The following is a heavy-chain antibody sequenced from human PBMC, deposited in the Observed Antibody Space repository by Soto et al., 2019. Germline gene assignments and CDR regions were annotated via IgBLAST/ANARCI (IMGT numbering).Heavy chain of an antibody. CDR3: ARGSSSSWYNWLDP. J-gene: IGHJ5*02. D-gene: IGHD6-13*01. V-gene: IGHV4-34*01. Sequence: SETLSLTCAVYGGSFSGYYWSWIRQPPGKGLEWIGEINHSGSTNYNPSLKSRVTISVDTSKNQFSLKLSSVTAADTAVYYCARGSSSSWYNWLDPWGQGTLVTVYS. CDR1: GGSFSGYY. CDR2: INHSGST.